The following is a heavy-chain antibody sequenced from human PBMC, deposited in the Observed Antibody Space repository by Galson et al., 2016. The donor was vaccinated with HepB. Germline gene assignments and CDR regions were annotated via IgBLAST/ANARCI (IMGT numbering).Heavy chain of an antibody. D-gene: IGHD3-22*01. Sequence: SLRLSCAASGFTFSSYAMHWVRQAPGKGLEWVAVISYDGTKKFNADSVKGRFTISRDNSKNTLYLQMNSLKSEDTAVYYCARDNPTLSAFEYDRSGYSSAFDIWGQGTMVTVSS. J-gene: IGHJ3*02. CDR1: GFTFSSYA. CDR2: ISYDGTKK. CDR3: ARDNPTLSAFEYDRSGYSSAFDI. V-gene: IGHV3-30*04.